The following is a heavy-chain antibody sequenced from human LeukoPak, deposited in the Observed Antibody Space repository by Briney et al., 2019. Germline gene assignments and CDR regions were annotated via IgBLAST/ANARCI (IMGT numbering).Heavy chain of an antibody. CDR3: AKDSTPTIVVVPAAWFDP. V-gene: IGHV3-23*01. CDR2: ISGSGGST. D-gene: IGHD2-2*01. CDR1: GYTFRSYA. J-gene: IGHJ5*02. Sequence: GGPRRLPCAASGYTFRSYATSGARHAPGKGLECVSAISGSGGSTYYADSVKGRFTISRDNSKNTLYLQMNSLRAEDTAVYYCAKDSTPTIVVVPAAWFDPWGQGTLVTVSS.